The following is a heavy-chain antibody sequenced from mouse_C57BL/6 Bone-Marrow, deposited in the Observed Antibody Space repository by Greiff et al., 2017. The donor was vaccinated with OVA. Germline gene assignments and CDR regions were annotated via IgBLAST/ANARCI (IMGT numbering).Heavy chain of an antibody. Sequence: QVQLQQSGAELAKPGASVKLSCKASGYTFTSYWMHWVKQRPGQGLEWIGYINPSSGYTKYNQKFKDKATLTADKSSSTAYMQLSSLTYEDSAVYYCASWRGIGYDYDGYYAMDYWGQRTSVTVSS. CDR2: INPSSGYT. CDR3: ASWRGIGYDYDGYYAMDY. D-gene: IGHD2-4*01. CDR1: GYTFTSYW. J-gene: IGHJ4*01. V-gene: IGHV1-7*01.